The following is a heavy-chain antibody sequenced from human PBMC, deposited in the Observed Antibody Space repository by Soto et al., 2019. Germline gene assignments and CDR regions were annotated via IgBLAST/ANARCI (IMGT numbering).Heavy chain of an antibody. CDR1: GFTFSSYG. D-gene: IGHD2-2*01. CDR3: ASAETVVPAALPPLFDP. Sequence: QVQVVESGGNVVQPGGSLRLSCAASGFTFSSYGMHWVRQAPGKGLEWVAVISFDGSNKYYTDSVKGRFTISRDNSKNTLYLQMDSLRAEDTALYYCASAETVVPAALPPLFDPWGQGTLVTVSS. V-gene: IGHV3-30*03. CDR2: ISFDGSNK. J-gene: IGHJ5*02.